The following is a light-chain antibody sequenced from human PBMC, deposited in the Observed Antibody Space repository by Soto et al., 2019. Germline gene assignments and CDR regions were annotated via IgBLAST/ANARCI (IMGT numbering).Light chain of an antibody. Sequence: QSALTQPRSVSGSPGQSVTISCTGTSSDVGVYNYVSWYQQHPGKAPQLVIYDVIKRPSGVPYRFSGSKSGNTASLTISGLQAEDEADYSCCSYAGSSPWVFGGGTKVTVL. V-gene: IGLV2-11*01. CDR2: DVI. J-gene: IGLJ3*02. CDR3: CSYAGSSPWV. CDR1: SSDVGVYNY.